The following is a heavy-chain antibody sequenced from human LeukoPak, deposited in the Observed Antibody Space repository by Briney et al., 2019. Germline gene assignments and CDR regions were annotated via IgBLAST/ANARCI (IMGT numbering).Heavy chain of an antibody. D-gene: IGHD2-2*01. Sequence: PGRSLTLSCAASGFTFSSYDLHWLRQAPGKGLEWVAIISFGGSDIYYAASVKGRFIISRDNSKHTLYLQMNRLTAEDTAVYYCARGPAPFYYYYSLDVWGKGTRVTVSS. CDR2: ISFGGSDI. V-gene: IGHV3-30*04. J-gene: IGHJ6*03. CDR1: GFTFSSYD. CDR3: ARGPAPFYYYYSLDV.